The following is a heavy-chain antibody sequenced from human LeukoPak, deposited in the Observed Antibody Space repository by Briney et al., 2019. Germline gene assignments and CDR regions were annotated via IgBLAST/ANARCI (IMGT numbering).Heavy chain of an antibody. Sequence: SETLSLTCTVSGGSISSYYWSWIRQPPGKGLEWIGYIYYSGSTNYNPSLKSRVTISVDTSKNQFSLKLSSVTAADTAVYYCARHANSGLYYYFDYWGQGTLVTVSS. CDR3: ARHANSGLYYYFDY. J-gene: IGHJ4*02. V-gene: IGHV4-59*08. CDR2: IYYSGST. CDR1: GGSISSYY. D-gene: IGHD4/OR15-4a*01.